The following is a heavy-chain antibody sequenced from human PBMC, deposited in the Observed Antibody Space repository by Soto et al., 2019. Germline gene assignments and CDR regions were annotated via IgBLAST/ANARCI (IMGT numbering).Heavy chain of an antibody. V-gene: IGHV5-51*01. D-gene: IGHD3-3*02. CDR1: GYSSTSYW. Sequence: GESLKISWKGSGYSSTSYWIGWGRQMPGKGLEWMWIIYPGDSDTRYSPSFHGQVTISADKSISTAYLQWNSLKASDNAMDYCARRHFFGKTPDYNGFDPWGQGTLVTVSS. CDR2: IYPGDSDT. J-gene: IGHJ5*02. CDR3: ARRHFFGKTPDYNGFDP.